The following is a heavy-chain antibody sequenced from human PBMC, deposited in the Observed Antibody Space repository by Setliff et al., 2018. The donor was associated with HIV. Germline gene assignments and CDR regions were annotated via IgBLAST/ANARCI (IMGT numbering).Heavy chain of an antibody. CDR3: ARVLYISGWYGPVVKALDM. CDR1: GFTFSSYW. D-gene: IGHD6-19*01. J-gene: IGHJ3*02. V-gene: IGHV3-7*03. CDR2: IKQDGSEK. Sequence: LRLSCAASGFTFSSYWMSRVRQAPGKGLEWVANIKQDGSEKYYVDSVKGRFTISRDNAKNSLFLQMNSLRAEDTAMYYCARVLYISGWYGPVVKALDMWGQGTMVTVSS.